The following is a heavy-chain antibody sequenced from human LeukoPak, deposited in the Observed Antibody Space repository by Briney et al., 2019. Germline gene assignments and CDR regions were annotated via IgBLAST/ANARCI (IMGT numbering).Heavy chain of an antibody. CDR3: AREIAAAGPDY. D-gene: IGHD6-13*01. V-gene: IGHV3-74*01. J-gene: IGHJ4*02. CDR1: GFTFSSYW. Sequence: GGSLRLSCAASGFTFSSYWMHWVRQAPGKGLVWVSRINSDGSSTSYADSVKGRSTISRDNAKNTLYLQMNSLRAEDTAVYYCAREIAAAGPDYWGQGTLVTVSS. CDR2: INSDGSST.